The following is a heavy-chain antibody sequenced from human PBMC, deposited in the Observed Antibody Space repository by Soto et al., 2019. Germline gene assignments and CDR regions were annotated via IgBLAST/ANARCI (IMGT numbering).Heavy chain of an antibody. CDR2: IYTGGTT. Sequence: EVQLVESVGGLIQPGGSLRLSCVVSGFTVSSSNYMSWVRQAPGKGLEWVSVIYTGGTTYYADSVKGRFTISRDNSKNTLYLQMNSLRAEDTAVYYCHGYGYWGQGTLVTVSS. J-gene: IGHJ4*02. CDR1: GFTVSSSNY. V-gene: IGHV3-53*01. CDR3: HGYGY. D-gene: IGHD5-12*01.